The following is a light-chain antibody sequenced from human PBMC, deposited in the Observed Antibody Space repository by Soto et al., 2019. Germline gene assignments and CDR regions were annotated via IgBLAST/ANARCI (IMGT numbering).Light chain of an antibody. Sequence: IVMTQSPATLSWSPGEGATLSCRASQGLTTKLAWYQQKPGQAPRLLIYGASTRATGIPARFSGSGSGTEFTLTISSLQSEDFAVYYCQQYNTWPRTFGQGTKVDIK. V-gene: IGKV3-15*01. CDR1: QGLTTK. CDR2: GAS. J-gene: IGKJ1*01. CDR3: QQYNTWPRT.